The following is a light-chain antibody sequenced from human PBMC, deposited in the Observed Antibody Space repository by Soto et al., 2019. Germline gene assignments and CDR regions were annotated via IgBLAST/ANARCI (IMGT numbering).Light chain of an antibody. CDR3: QQVNSYPFT. V-gene: IGKV1-9*01. J-gene: IGKJ4*01. CDR2: AAS. CDR1: QDITTA. Sequence: IQLTQSPSFLSSSVGDRVTIACRASQDITTALAWYQQKPGKAPKLLIYAASTLLGGVPSRFSGSGSGADFTLTISILQPEDFATCYCQQVNSYPFTFGGGTKVEVK.